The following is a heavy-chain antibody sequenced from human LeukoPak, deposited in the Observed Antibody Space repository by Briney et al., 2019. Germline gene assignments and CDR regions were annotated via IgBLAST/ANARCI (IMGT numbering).Heavy chain of an antibody. CDR3: ARTVKRWLQLGYHGMDV. CDR2: IYYSGST. D-gene: IGHD5-24*01. Sequence: SETLSLTCTVSGGSISSYYWSWIRQPPGKGLEWIGYIYYSGSTNYNPSLKSRVTISVDTSKNQFSLKLSSVTAADTAVYYCARTVKRWLQLGYHGMDVWGQGTTVTVSS. J-gene: IGHJ6*02. CDR1: GGSISSYY. V-gene: IGHV4-59*08.